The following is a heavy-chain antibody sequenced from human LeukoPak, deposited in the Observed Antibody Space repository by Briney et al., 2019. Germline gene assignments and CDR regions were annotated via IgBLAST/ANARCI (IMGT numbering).Heavy chain of an antibody. V-gene: IGHV4-34*01. D-gene: IGHD2-15*01. CDR2: INHSGST. Sequence: PSETLSLTYAVYGGSFSGYYWSWIRQPPGKGLEWIGEINHSGSTNYNPSLKSRVTISVDTSKNQFSLKLSSVTAADTAVYYCARGNSQIKYCSGGSCYRPFRGVWFDPWGQGTLVTVSS. CDR1: GGSFSGYY. J-gene: IGHJ5*02. CDR3: ARGNSQIKYCSGGSCYRPFRGVWFDP.